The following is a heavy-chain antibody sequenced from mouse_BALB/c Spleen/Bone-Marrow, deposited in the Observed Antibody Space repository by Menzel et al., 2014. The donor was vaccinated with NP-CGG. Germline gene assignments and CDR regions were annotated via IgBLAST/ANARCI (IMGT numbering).Heavy chain of an antibody. Sequence: REKWEGSLVQPGGSRNLSCAASGFTFSSFGMHWVRQAPEKGLEWVAYISSGSSTIYYADTVKGRFTISRDNPKNTLFLQMTRLRSEDTARCYCARWRYGYAMDYWGQGTSVTVSA. J-gene: IGHJ4*01. CDR3: ARWRYGYAMDY. CDR2: ISSGSSTI. CDR1: GFTFSSFG. V-gene: IGHV5-17*02. D-gene: IGHD2-14*01.